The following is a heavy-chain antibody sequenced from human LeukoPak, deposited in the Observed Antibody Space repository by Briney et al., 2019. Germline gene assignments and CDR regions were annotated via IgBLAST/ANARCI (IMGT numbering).Heavy chain of an antibody. CDR2: ISSRSSNK. J-gene: IGHJ4*02. Sequence: GGSLRLSCAASGFTFSNHYMSWIRQAPGKGLVWVSYISSRSSNKYYADSVKGRFTISRDNAKNSLYLQMNSLRAEDTALYYCAKHEGYAGAAAGISDYWGQGTLVTVSS. D-gene: IGHD6-13*01. CDR1: GFTFSNHY. V-gene: IGHV3-11*01. CDR3: AKHEGYAGAAAGISDY.